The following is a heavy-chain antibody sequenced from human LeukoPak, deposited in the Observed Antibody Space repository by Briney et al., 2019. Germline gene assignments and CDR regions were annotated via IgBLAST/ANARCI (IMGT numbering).Heavy chain of an antibody. CDR2: ISWSGGST. CDR1: GFIFSNHA. D-gene: IGHD3-22*01. V-gene: IGHV3-23*01. J-gene: IGHJ2*01. CDR3: AKVGIRISLIVVVFTTADDWYFDL. Sequence: GGSLRLSCAASGFIFSNHAMSWVRQAPGKGLECVSGISWSGGSTYYADSVEGRLTTSRDNSKNTLYLQMNSLRAEDTAVYYCAKVGIRISLIVVVFTTADDWYFDLWGRGTLVTVSS.